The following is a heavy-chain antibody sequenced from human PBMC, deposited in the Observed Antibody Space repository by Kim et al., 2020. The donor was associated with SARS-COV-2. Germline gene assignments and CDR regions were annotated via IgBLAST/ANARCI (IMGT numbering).Heavy chain of an antibody. CDR3: VRRSSSYSWFAL. V-gene: IGHV1-18*01. CDR1: GYTFSSYG. Sequence: ASVKVSCKASGYTFSSYGISWVRQAPGQGLEWMGWISPDNGNTKYIQKVQGRVTMTTDTSTSTVYMELRSLRSDDTAVYYCVRRSSSYSWFALWGQGTQV. CDR2: ISPDNGNT. D-gene: IGHD6-6*01. J-gene: IGHJ5*02.